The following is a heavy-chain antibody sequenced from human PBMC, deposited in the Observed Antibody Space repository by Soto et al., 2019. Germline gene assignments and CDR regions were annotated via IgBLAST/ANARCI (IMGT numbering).Heavy chain of an antibody. Sequence: LSLTCTVSGGSVSSGGYYWSWIRQHPGTGLEWIGYIYYSGTTYFNPSLKSRASIPLDTSKNEFSLKLTSVTAADTAVYYCARRALPQCINGVCYKDGFWDYWGQGALVTVSS. V-gene: IGHV4-31*03. CDR2: IYYSGTT. CDR1: GGSVSSGGYY. J-gene: IGHJ4*02. CDR3: ARRALPQCINGVCYKDGFWDY. D-gene: IGHD2-8*01.